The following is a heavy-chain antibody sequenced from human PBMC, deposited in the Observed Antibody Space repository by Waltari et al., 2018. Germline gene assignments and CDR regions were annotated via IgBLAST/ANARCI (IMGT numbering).Heavy chain of an antibody. CDR2: ISYNGGTT. Sequence: EVQLLESGGDLVQPGGSLRLSCTVTGFIFSSSAMPWVRQAPGKGLGWVSGISYNGGTTYYADSVKARFTISRDNSRNTLFLQMNSLRAEDTAVYYCARDQFGLAAVRALLSWGRGTLVTVSS. CDR3: ARDQFGLAAVRALLS. CDR1: GFIFSSSA. J-gene: IGHJ4*02. D-gene: IGHD6-13*01. V-gene: IGHV3-23*01.